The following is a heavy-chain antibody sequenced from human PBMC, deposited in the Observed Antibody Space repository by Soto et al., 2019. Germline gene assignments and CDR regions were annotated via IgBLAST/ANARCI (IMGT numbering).Heavy chain of an antibody. Sequence: SETLSLTCAVYGGSFSGYYWSWIRQPPGKGLEWIGDINHSGSTNYNPTLKSRVTIAVDTSKNQFSLKLSSVTAADTAVYYCAGGVGATNPKGEDYDYYGMDVWGQGTTVTVSS. CDR1: GGSFSGYY. CDR2: INHSGST. CDR3: AGGVGATNPKGEDYDYYGMDV. V-gene: IGHV4-34*01. D-gene: IGHD1-26*01. J-gene: IGHJ6*02.